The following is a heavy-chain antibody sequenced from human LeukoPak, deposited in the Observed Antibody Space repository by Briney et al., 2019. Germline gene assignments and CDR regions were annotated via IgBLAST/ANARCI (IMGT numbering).Heavy chain of an antibody. J-gene: IGHJ5*02. CDR2: IYYSGST. V-gene: IGHV4-30-4*01. CDR3: AREVLGAAAGTGNWFDP. Sequence: SQTLSLTCTVSGGSISSGDYYWSWMRQPPGKGLEWIGYIYYSGSTYYNPSLKSRVTISVDTSKNQFSLKLSSVTAADTAVYYCAREVLGAAAGTGNWFDPWGQGTLVTVSS. D-gene: IGHD6-13*01. CDR1: GGSISSGDYY.